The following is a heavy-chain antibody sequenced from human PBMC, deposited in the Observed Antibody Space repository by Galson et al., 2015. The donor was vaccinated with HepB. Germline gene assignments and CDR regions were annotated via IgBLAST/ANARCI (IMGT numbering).Heavy chain of an antibody. CDR2: VDPNNGVT. CDR1: GYTFTGYH. D-gene: IGHD4-17*01. J-gene: IGHJ4*02. CDR3: ARDLDYGVVYGATWYFDS. V-gene: IGHV1-2*06. Sequence: SVKVSCKASGYTFTGYHINWVRQAPGQGLEWMGHVDPNNGVTNYAQKFHGRITVTRDTSINTVYMELNSLISDDTAVYYCARDLDYGVVYGATWYFDSWGQGTLVTVSS.